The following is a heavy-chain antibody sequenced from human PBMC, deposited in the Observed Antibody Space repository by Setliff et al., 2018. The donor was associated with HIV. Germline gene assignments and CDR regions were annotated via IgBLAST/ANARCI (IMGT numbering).Heavy chain of an antibody. CDR2: VYYSGTT. V-gene: IGHV4-59*01. J-gene: IGHJ4*02. Sequence: LSLTCSVSGGSLSSYYWSWIRQPPGKGLEWIGYVYYSGTTNYNPSLKSRVSMSVDTSKNQFSLRLSSVTAADTAVYYCTRKYLVNVFDYWGQGMLVTVSS. D-gene: IGHD3-22*01. CDR3: TRKYLVNVFDY. CDR1: GGSLSSYY.